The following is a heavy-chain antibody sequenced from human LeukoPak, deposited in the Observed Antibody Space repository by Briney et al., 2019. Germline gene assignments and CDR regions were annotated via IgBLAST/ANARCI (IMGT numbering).Heavy chain of an antibody. CDR1: GYTFTGYY. D-gene: IGHD6-25*01. J-gene: IGHJ6*02. Sequence: GASVKVSCKASGYTFTGYYIHWVRQGPGQGLEWMEWINPNSGGANYAQKFQGRVTMARDTSISTAYTELTRLNSDDTAVYYCARRAVYYYYGMDVWGQGSTVTVSS. V-gene: IGHV1-2*02. CDR2: INPNSGGA. CDR3: ARRAVYYYYGMDV.